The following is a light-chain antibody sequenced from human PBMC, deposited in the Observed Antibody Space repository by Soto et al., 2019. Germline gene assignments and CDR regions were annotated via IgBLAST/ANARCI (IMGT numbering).Light chain of an antibody. CDR1: SSDVGGYNY. Sequence: QSALTQPASVSGSPGQSITISCTGTSSDVGGYNYVSWYQHHPGKAPKLMIYEVSDRPSGISNRFSGSKSGNTASLTISGLQAEDEADYYCSPYTSTTTYVFGTGTKVTVL. J-gene: IGLJ1*01. CDR2: EVS. CDR3: SPYTSTTTYV. V-gene: IGLV2-14*01.